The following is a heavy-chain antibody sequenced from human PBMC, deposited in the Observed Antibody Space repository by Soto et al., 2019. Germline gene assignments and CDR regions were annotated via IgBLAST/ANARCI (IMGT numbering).Heavy chain of an antibody. V-gene: IGHV1-18*01. CDR3: AKNGQPAYYYNGLAV. D-gene: IGHD2-8*01. J-gene: IGHJ6*02. CDR1: GYTFTRYG. Sequence: HGHLVPSGAEVKKPGASVKVSCKASGYTFTRYGISWVRQAPGQGLEWMGRISGYNGDTNYAQNLQDRVTMTIDTATNTADMELRSPPSDNPAVYYCAKNGQPAYYYNGLAVWGQGTPGSVSS. CDR2: ISGYNGDT.